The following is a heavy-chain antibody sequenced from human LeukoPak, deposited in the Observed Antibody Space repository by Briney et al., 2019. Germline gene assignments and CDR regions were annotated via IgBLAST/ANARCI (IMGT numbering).Heavy chain of an antibody. CDR1: GGSISSYY. D-gene: IGHD4-11*01. CDR2: IYYSGST. J-gene: IGHJ4*02. Sequence: PSETLSLTCTVSGGSISSYYWSWIRQPPGKGLEWIGYIYYSGSTNYNPSLKSRVTISVDTSKNQFSLKLSSVTAADTAVYNCASGNDYSNYYFDYWGQGTLVTVSS. V-gene: IGHV4-59*01. CDR3: ASGNDYSNYYFDY.